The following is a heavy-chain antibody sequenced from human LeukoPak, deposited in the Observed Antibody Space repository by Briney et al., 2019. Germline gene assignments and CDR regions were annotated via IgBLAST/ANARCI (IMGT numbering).Heavy chain of an antibody. J-gene: IGHJ4*02. Sequence: SETLSLTCAVYGGPFSDHDWSWIRQPPAPGLEWIEEIKYRGSTNYNPSLKSRVTISRDTSKNQISLKLSSVTAADTAVYYCARGPLYSSSSFAYWGQGTLVTVSS. V-gene: IGHV4-34*01. CDR2: IKYRGST. D-gene: IGHD6-6*01. CDR1: GGPFSDHD. CDR3: ARGPLYSSSSFAY.